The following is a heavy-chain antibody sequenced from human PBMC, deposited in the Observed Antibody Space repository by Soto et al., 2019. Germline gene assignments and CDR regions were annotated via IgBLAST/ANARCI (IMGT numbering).Heavy chain of an antibody. D-gene: IGHD2-2*01. Sequence: GGSLRLSCAAFGFKISSSSMNWVRQAPGRGLEWVAYISDSGSNTLYADSVKGRFTVSRDTAKNSLYLQMSGLRDEDRAVYYCARSRALRGYCSSTSGCQGGMDVWGQGTRVTVSS. J-gene: IGHJ6*02. CDR2: ISDSGSNT. CDR3: ARSRALRGYCSSTSGCQGGMDV. V-gene: IGHV3-48*02. CDR1: GFKISSSS.